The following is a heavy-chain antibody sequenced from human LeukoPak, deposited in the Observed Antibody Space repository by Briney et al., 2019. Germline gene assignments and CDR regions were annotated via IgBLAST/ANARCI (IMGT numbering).Heavy chain of an antibody. J-gene: IGHJ4*02. CDR1: GFTFTTYG. V-gene: IGHV3-30*18. CDR3: AKGHGSGWTGDYFDY. Sequence: GGSLRLSCAASGFTFTTYGMHWVRQAPGKGLEWVAVILYDGNNKYYADSVKGRFTISRDNSKNTLYLRMNSLRAEDTAVYYCAKGHGSGWTGDYFDYWGQGTLVTVSS. D-gene: IGHD6-19*01. CDR2: ILYDGNNK.